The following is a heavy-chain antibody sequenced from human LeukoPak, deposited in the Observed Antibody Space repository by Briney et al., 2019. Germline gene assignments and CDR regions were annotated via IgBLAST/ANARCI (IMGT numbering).Heavy chain of an antibody. CDR2: ISTDGIDT. J-gene: IGHJ4*02. D-gene: IGHD1-26*01. Sequence: GGSLSPSCAAPGFPFSPYWMHWVRKAPGKGLGWVSRISTDGIDTNYADSVKGRFTISRDNAKNTLYLQMDSLRAEDTAVYYCARSYGAIVFDSWGQGTLVTVSS. CDR1: GFPFSPYW. V-gene: IGHV3-74*01. CDR3: ARSYGAIVFDS.